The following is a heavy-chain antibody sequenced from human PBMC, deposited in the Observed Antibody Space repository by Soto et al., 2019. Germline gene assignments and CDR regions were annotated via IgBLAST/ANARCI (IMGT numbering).Heavy chain of an antibody. D-gene: IGHD5-18*01. J-gene: IGHJ2*01. CDR1: GFSFSSYA. Sequence: GGSLRLSCAASGFSFSSYAMHWVRQAPGKGLEWVAVISYDGSNKYYADSVKGRFTISRDNSKNTLYLQMNSLRAEDTAVYYCARDPLWGTAMVLWYFDLWGRGTLVTVS. CDR2: ISYDGSNK. CDR3: ARDPLWGTAMVLWYFDL. V-gene: IGHV3-30-3*01.